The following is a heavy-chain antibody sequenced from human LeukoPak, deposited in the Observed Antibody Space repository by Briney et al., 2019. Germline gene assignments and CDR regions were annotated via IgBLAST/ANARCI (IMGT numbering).Heavy chain of an antibody. D-gene: IGHD3-10*01. J-gene: IGHJ4*02. CDR3: ARAAGLNYYGSGSYYKN. CDR2: INHSGST. V-gene: IGHV4-34*01. CDR1: GGSFSGYY. Sequence: KPSETLSLTCAVYGGSFSGYYWSWIRQPPGKGLEWIGEINHSGSTNYNPSLKSRVTISVDTSKNQFSLKLSSVTAADTAVYYCARAAGLNYYGSGSYYKNWGQGTLVTVSS.